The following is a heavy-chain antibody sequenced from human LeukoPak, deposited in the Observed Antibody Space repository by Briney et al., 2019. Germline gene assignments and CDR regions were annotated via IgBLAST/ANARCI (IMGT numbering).Heavy chain of an antibody. Sequence: SETLSLTCTVSGGSISSSSYYWGWIRQPPGKGLEWIGSIYYSGSTYYNPSLKSRVTISVDTSKNQFSLKLSSVTAADTAVYYCARHPKRYCSGGSCYSTGNWFDPWGQGTLVTVSS. CDR2: IYYSGST. V-gene: IGHV4-39*01. J-gene: IGHJ5*02. CDR3: ARHPKRYCSGGSCYSTGNWFDP. D-gene: IGHD2-15*01. CDR1: GGSISSSSYY.